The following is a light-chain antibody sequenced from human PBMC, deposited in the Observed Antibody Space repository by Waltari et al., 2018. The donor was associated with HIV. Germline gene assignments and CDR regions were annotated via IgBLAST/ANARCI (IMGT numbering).Light chain of an antibody. V-gene: IGLV5-45*01. J-gene: IGLJ3*02. Sequence: QPVLTQPASLSASPGASASLTCALRRGLSVGANPIYWFQQRPGSPPQSLLRYKSFSDNERVAGVPSRFSGSSNCSANVGLLLISGLQPEDEAAYYCMIWAGGSWVFGGGTQLTVL. CDR1: RGLSVGANP. CDR2: YKSFSDN. CDR3: MIWAGGSWV.